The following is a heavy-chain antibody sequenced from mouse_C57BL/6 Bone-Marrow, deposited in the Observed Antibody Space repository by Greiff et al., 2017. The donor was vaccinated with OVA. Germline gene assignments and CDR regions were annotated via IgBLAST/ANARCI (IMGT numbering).Heavy chain of an antibody. Sequence: VQLVESGPGLVQPSQSLSITCTVSGFSLTSYGVHWVRQSPGKGLEWLGVIWSGGSTDYNAAFISRLSISKDKSKSQVFLTMNSLQADDTAIYYCARTSYGYGSSYMDDWGQGTTLTVSS. D-gene: IGHD1-1*01. CDR1: GFSLTSYG. V-gene: IGHV2-2*01. CDR2: IWSGGST. J-gene: IGHJ2*01. CDR3: ARTSYGYGSSYMDD.